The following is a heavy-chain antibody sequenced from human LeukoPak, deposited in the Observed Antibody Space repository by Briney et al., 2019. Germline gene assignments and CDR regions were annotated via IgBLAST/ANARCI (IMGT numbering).Heavy chain of an antibody. CDR1: GFTFSSYW. CDR2: IKGDGSGN. CDR3: ARDLGYYRADY. V-gene: IGHV3-7*04. Sequence: TGGSLRLSCAASGFTFSSYWMSWVRQAPGKGLEWVANIKGDGSGNHYVDSVRGRFTISRDNAKNSLYLQMNSLRAEDTAVYYCARDLGYYRADYWGQGTQVTVSS. D-gene: IGHD1-26*01. J-gene: IGHJ4*02.